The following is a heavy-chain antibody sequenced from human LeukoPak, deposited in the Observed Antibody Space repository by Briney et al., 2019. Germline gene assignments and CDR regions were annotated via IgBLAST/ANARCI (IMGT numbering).Heavy chain of an antibody. J-gene: IGHJ4*02. CDR3: ARQGSAVAGRIDY. D-gene: IGHD6-19*01. CDR1: GGSISSSSYY. Sequence: PSETLSLTCTVSGGSISSSSYYWGWIRQPPGKGLEWIGSIYYSGSTYYNPSLKSRGTISVDTSKNQFSLKLSSVTAADTAVYHCARQGSAVAGRIDYWGQGTMVTVSS. V-gene: IGHV4-39*01. CDR2: IYYSGST.